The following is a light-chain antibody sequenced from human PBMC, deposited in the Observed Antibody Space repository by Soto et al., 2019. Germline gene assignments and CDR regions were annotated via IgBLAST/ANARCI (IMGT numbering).Light chain of an antibody. Sequence: DIVMTQSPLTLSVSPGESATLSCRASERVSTNLAWYQQTPGQAPRLLIYSASRRPTDIPVRFSGSGSGAEFTLTISSLQSEDFAVYYCQQYDNWPLTFGGGTKVDIK. CDR3: QQYDNWPLT. V-gene: IGKV3-15*01. J-gene: IGKJ4*01. CDR2: SAS. CDR1: ERVSTN.